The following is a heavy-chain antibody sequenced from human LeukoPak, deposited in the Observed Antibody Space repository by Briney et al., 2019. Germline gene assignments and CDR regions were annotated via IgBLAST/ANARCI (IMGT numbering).Heavy chain of an antibody. CDR3: ARSWDY. CDR2: IKQDGSEK. Sequence: GGSLRLSCAASGFTSSSYWMSWVRQAPGKGLEWVANIKQDGSEKYYVDSVKGRFTISRDNAKNSLYLQMNSLRAEDTAVYYCARSWDYWGQGTLVTVSS. J-gene: IGHJ4*02. CDR1: GFTSSSYW. V-gene: IGHV3-7*01.